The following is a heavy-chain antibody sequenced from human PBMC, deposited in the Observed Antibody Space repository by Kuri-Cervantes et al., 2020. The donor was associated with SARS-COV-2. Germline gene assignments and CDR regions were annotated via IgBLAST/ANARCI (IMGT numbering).Heavy chain of an antibody. Sequence: GGSLRLSCAASGFSFTTYSMNWVRQAPGKGLEWVSSINIYFADSVKGRFTISRDNSKNTLCLQMNSLRVEDTAVYYCAKDQVTWEYWGQGTLVTVSS. V-gene: IGHV3-23*01. CDR2: INI. D-gene: IGHD1-26*01. J-gene: IGHJ4*02. CDR1: GFSFTTYS. CDR3: AKDQVTWEY.